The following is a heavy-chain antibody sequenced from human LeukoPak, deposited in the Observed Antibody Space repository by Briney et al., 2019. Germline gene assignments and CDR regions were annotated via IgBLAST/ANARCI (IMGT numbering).Heavy chain of an antibody. D-gene: IGHD6-13*01. J-gene: IGHJ6*03. Sequence: GASVTVSCTASGYTFTGYYMHWVRQAPGQGLEWMGWINPNSGGTNYAQTFQGRVTMTRDTSISTAYMELSRLRSDDTAVYYCARDVGAPGAAGPENYYMDVWGKGTTVTISS. V-gene: IGHV1-2*02. CDR2: INPNSGGT. CDR3: ARDVGAPGAAGPENYYMDV. CDR1: GYTFTGYY.